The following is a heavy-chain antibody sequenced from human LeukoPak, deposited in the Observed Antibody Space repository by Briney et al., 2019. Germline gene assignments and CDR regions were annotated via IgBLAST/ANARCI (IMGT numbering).Heavy chain of an antibody. J-gene: IGHJ6*02. CDR1: GFTVSSNY. CDR3: AREGRYDLLTGSQYDYYGMDV. CDR2: ISDDGSNK. D-gene: IGHD3-9*01. V-gene: IGHV3-33*08. Sequence: PGGSLRLSCAASGFTVSSNYMSWVRQAPGKGLEWVAVISDDGSNKYYGDSVKGRFTISRDNSKTTLFLQMNSLRTEDTAIYYCAREGRYDLLTGSQYDYYGMDVWGPGTTVTVSS.